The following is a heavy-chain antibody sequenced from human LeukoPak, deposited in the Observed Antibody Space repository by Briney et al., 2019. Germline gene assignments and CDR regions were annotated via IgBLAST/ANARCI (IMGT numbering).Heavy chain of an antibody. V-gene: IGHV1-8*03. J-gene: IGHJ6*03. CDR3: ARGYSNLYYYYYMDV. Sequence: ASVKVSCTASGYTFTSYDINWVRQAPGQGLEWMGWMNPNSGNTGYAQKFQGRVTITRNTSISTAYMELSSLRSEDTAAYYCARGYSNLYYYYYMDVWGKGTTVTVSS. D-gene: IGHD4-11*01. CDR2: MNPNSGNT. CDR1: GYTFTSYD.